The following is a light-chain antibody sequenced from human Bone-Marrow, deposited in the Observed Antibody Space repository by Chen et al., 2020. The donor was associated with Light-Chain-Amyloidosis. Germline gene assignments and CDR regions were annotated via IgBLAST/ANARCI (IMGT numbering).Light chain of an antibody. CDR1: SSDVGGDNH. J-gene: IGLJ1*01. V-gene: IGLV2-14*01. Sequence: QSALPQPASVSGSHGQSITIYCTGTSSDVGGDNHVSWYQQHPDKAPKLMIYEVTNRPSWVPDRFSGSKSYNTASLTISGLQTEDEADYFCSSYTITNTLVFGSGTRVTVL. CDR2: EVT. CDR3: SSYTITNTLV.